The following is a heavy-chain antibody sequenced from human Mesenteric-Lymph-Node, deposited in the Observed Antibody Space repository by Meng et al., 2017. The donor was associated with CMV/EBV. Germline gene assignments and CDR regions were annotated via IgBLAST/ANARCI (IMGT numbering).Heavy chain of an antibody. J-gene: IGHJ6*02. Sequence: GRSLRPSCAASGFTFVDYGMSWVRQAPGKGLEWVSGINWNGGSTGYADSVKGRFTISRDNAKNSLYLQMNSLRTEDTAVYYCAIAARGYGMDVWGQGTTVTVSS. CDR3: AIAARGYGMDV. CDR1: GFTFVDYG. D-gene: IGHD3-10*01. CDR2: INWNGGST. V-gene: IGHV3-20*04.